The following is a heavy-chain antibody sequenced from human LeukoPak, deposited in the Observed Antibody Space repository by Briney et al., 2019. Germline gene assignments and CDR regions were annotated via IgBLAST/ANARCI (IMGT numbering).Heavy chain of an antibody. CDR1: VGSFSGYY. Sequence: SQTLSLTCAVYVGSFSGYYWSWVRQPPGKGLEWIGEINHSGRTNYHSSPKARLTISLETSKNQFSLKLSSVAVAARPVYYCARGYYGSGSHCCHMYVWGKGTTITVS. CDR3: ARGYYGSGSHCCHMYV. V-gene: IGHV4-34*01. CDR2: INHSGRT. D-gene: IGHD3-10*01. J-gene: IGHJ6*03.